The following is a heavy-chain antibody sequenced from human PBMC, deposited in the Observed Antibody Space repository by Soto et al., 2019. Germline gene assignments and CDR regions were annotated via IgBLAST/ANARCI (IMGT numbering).Heavy chain of an antibody. CDR3: AGVGGTHYYDSSGYYYRDY. V-gene: IGHV1-18*01. CDR2: ISAYNGNT. CDR1: GYTFTSYG. Sequence: QVQLVQSGAEVKKPGASVKVSCKASGYTFTSYGISWVRQAPGQGLEWMGWISAYNGNTNYAQKLQGRVTMTTDTTTSTAYMELRSLRSDDTAVYYCAGVGGTHYYDSSGYYYRDYWGQGTLVTVSS. D-gene: IGHD3-22*01. J-gene: IGHJ4*02.